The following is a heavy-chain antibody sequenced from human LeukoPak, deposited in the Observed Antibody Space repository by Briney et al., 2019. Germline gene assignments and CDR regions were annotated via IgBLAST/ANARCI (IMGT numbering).Heavy chain of an antibody. V-gene: IGHV4-34*01. CDR1: GGSFSGHY. CDR2: INHSGST. J-gene: IGHJ4*02. D-gene: IGHD6-19*01. Sequence: SETLSLTCAVYGGSFSGHYWSWIRQPPGKGLEWIGEINHSGSTNYNPSLKSRVTISVDTSKNQFSLKLSSVTAADTAVYYCARYPQWQYYFDYWGQGTLVTVSS. CDR3: ARYPQWQYYFDY.